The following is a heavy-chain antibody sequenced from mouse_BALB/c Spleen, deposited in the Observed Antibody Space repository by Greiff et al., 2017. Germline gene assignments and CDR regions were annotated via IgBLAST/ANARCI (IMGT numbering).Heavy chain of an antibody. CDR1: GFSLSRYS. CDR2: IWGGGST. V-gene: IGHV2-6-4*01. D-gene: IGHD2-4*01. CDR3: AADYGDWYFDV. J-gene: IGHJ1*01. Sequence: VKLMESGPGLVAPSQSLSITCTVSGFSLSRYSVHWVRQPPGKGLEWLGMIWGGGSTDYNSALKSRLSNRKDNSKSQVFLKMNSLQTDDTAMYYCAADYGDWYFDVWGAGTTVTVSA.